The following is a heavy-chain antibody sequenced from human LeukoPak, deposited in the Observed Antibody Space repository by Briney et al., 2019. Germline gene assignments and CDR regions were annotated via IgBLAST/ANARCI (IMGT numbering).Heavy chain of an antibody. CDR3: AKRNGF. CDR1: GFTFSSYD. J-gene: IGHJ4*02. V-gene: IGHV3-30*18. D-gene: IGHD1-1*01. Sequence: PGRSLRLSCAASGFTFSSYDMHWVRQAPGKGLEWVAIISYDGNNKYYADPAKGRFTISRDNSKNTLYLQMNTLRVEDTAVYYCAKRNGFWGQGTLVTVSS. CDR2: ISYDGNNK.